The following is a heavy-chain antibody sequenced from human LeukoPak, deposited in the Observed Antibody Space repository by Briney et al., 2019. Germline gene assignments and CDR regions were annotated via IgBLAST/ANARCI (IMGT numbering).Heavy chain of an antibody. CDR3: ARDGGSSGWYYYGMDV. Sequence: GASVKVSCKASGYTFTGYYMHWVRQAPGQGLEWMGWINPNSGGTNYAQKFQGWVTMTRDTSISTAYMELSRLRSDDTAVYYCARDGGSSGWYYYGMDVWGQGTTVTVSS. CDR2: INPNSGGT. D-gene: IGHD6-19*01. CDR1: GYTFTGYY. J-gene: IGHJ6*02. V-gene: IGHV1-2*04.